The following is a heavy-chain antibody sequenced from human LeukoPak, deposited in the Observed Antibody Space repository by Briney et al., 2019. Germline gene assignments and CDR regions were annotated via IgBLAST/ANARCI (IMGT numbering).Heavy chain of an antibody. V-gene: IGHV1-69*13. J-gene: IGHJ6*03. CDR3: ARDCPPGGGYSYGYYYYMDV. CDR1: GGTFISYA. Sequence: ASVKVSCKASGGTFISYAISWVRQAPGQGLEWMGGIIPIFGTANYAQKFQGRVTITADESTSTAYMELSSLRSEDTAVYYCARDCPPGGGYSYGYYYYMDVWGKGTTVTVSS. CDR2: IIPIFGTA. D-gene: IGHD5-18*01.